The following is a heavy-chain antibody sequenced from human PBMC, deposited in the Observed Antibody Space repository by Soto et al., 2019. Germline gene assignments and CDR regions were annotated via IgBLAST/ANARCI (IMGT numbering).Heavy chain of an antibody. CDR3: VKGNWAYRYHNWFDP. J-gene: IGHJ5*02. CDR1: GFPFRIYA. CDR2: LSVDGRST. V-gene: IGHV3-64D*06. D-gene: IGHD5-18*01. Sequence: PGGSLRLSCSASGFPFRIYAIHLVRQAPGKGLEYVSALSVDGRSTYYADSVKGRFTVFRDNSKNTLFLQMSSLRVEDTAVYYCVKGNWAYRYHNWFDPWGQGTLVTVSS.